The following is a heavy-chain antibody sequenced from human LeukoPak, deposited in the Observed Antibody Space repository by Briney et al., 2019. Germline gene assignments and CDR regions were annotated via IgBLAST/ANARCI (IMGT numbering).Heavy chain of an antibody. CDR2: IYYSGST. CDR3: ARDRNYYGSGSSGMDV. J-gene: IGHJ6*04. Sequence: SQTLSLTCTVSGGSISSGDYYWSWIRQPPGKGLEWIGYIYYSGSTYYNPSPKSRVTISVDTSKNQFSLKLSSVTAADTAVYYCARDRNYYGSGSSGMDVWGKGTTVTVSS. D-gene: IGHD3-10*01. CDR1: GGSISSGDYY. V-gene: IGHV4-30-4*01.